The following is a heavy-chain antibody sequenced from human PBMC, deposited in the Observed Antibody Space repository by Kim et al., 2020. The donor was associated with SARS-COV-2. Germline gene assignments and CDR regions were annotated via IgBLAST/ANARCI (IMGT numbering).Heavy chain of an antibody. V-gene: IGHV3-21*01. J-gene: IGHJ4*02. CDR1: GFTFSSYS. Sequence: GGSLRLSCAASGFTFSSYSMNWVRQAPGKGLEWVSSISSSRNSMYYADSVKGRFTISRDNAKNSLYLRMNSLRAEDTAVYYCTRDPPYSGYDPFDYWGQGTLVTVSS. CDR3: TRDPPYSGYDPFDY. CDR2: ISSSRNSM. D-gene: IGHD5-12*01.